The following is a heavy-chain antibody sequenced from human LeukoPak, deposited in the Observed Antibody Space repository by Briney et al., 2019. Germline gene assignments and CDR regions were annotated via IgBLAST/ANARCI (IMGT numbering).Heavy chain of an antibody. D-gene: IGHD3-3*01. V-gene: IGHV1-18*01. CDR3: ARTYYDFWSGYPIDGFDY. J-gene: IGHJ4*02. Sequence: ASVKVSCTASGYTFTSYGISWMRQAPGQGLEWMGWISAYNGNTNYAQKLQGRVTMTTDTSTSTAYMELRSLRSDDTAVYYCARTYYDFWSGYPIDGFDYWGQGTLVTVSS. CDR1: GYTFTSYG. CDR2: ISAYNGNT.